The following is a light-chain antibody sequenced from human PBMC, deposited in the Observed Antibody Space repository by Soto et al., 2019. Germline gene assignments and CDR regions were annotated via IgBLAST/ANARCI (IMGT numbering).Light chain of an antibody. CDR2: DVT. Sequence: QSALTQPASVSGCPGQSITISCTGTSSDVGGYNYVSWYQQHPGKAPKLIIYDVTNRPSGVSNRFSGSKSGNTASLTISGLQAEDEADYYCNSYTSTSTLLFGGGTKLTVL. V-gene: IGLV2-14*03. CDR1: SSDVGGYNY. J-gene: IGLJ2*01. CDR3: NSYTSTSTLL.